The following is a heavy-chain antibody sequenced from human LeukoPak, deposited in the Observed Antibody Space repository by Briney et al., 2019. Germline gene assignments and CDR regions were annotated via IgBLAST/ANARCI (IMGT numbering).Heavy chain of an antibody. J-gene: IGHJ3*02. CDR1: GYSFTSYW. Sequence: GESLKISCKGSGYSFTSYWIGWVRQMPGKGLEWMGIIYPGDSDTRYSPSFQGQVTISADKSISTAYLQWSSLKASDTAMYYCASSRIGDGGKSAFDIWGQGTMVTVSS. V-gene: IGHV5-51*01. CDR2: IYPGDSDT. CDR3: ASSRIGDGGKSAFDI. D-gene: IGHD3-10*01.